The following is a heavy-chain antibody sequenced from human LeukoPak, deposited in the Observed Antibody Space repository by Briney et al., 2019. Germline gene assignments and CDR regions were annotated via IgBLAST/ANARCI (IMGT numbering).Heavy chain of an antibody. D-gene: IGHD2-15*01. Sequence: ASVKVSCKASGYTFTSYYMHWVRQAPGQGLEWMGWINPNSGGTNYAQKFQGWVTMTRDTSISTAYMELSRLRSDDTAVYYCARERYCSGGSCTHYYYYGMDVWGQGTTVTVSS. CDR3: ARERYCSGGSCTHYYYYGMDV. V-gene: IGHV1-2*04. CDR1: GYTFTSYY. CDR2: INPNSGGT. J-gene: IGHJ6*02.